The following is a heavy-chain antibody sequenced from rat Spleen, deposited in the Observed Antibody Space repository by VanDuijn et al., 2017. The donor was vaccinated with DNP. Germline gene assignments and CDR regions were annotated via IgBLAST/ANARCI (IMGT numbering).Heavy chain of an antibody. V-gene: IGHV5S23*01. J-gene: IGHJ3*01. D-gene: IGHD1-7*01. Sequence: EVQLVESGGGLVQPGNSLKLSCAASGITFSNSGMHWIRQAPTKGLEWVAYMRYEGDNTYRGDSVKGRFTISRDNTKSILYLQMDSLRSEDTATYYCATSSYFGYDYGFAYWGQGTLVTVSS. CDR3: ATSSYFGYDYGFAY. CDR1: GITFSNSG. CDR2: MRYEGDNT.